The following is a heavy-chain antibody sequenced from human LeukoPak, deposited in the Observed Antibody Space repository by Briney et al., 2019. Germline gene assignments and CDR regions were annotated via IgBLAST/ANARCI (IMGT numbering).Heavy chain of an antibody. CDR3: AREPPGY. J-gene: IGHJ4*02. V-gene: IGHV4-4*07. CDR2: IYTNGGA. Sequence: NTSEILSLTCTVSGGSISSYYWNWIRQPAGKGLEWIGRIYTNGGASYNPSLKSRVTISIDASKNQFSLKLSSVTAADTAVYYCAREPPGYWGQGILVTVSS. CDR1: GGSISSYY.